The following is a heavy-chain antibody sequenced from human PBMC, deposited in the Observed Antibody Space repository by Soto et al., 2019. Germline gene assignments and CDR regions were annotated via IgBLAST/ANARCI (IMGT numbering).Heavy chain of an antibody. CDR3: ASPRAGIAVS. CDR2: IYYSGST. V-gene: IGHV4-39*01. D-gene: IGHD6-19*01. Sequence: QLQLQESGPGLVKPSETLSLTCTVSGGSISSSSYYWGWIRQPPGKGREWIGSIYYSGSTYYNPSLKSRVPRSVDTSKNPFSLKLSSVTAADTAVHDCASPRAGIAVSWGQGTLVTVSS. J-gene: IGHJ4*02. CDR1: GGSISSSSYY.